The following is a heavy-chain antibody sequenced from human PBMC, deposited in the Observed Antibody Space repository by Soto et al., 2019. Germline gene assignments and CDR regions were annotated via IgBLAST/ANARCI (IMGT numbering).Heavy chain of an antibody. CDR1: GFTFSSYD. CDR3: ARAIGPTLFAY. CDR2: IGTAGDT. V-gene: IGHV3-13*04. D-gene: IGHD3-3*01. J-gene: IGHJ4*02. Sequence: GGSLRLSCSASGFTFSSYDMHWVRQVPGKGLGWVSAIGTAGDTNYAGSVKGRFTISRENAKNSLYLQMNSLRAGDTAIYFCARAIGPTLFAYGGQGTLVTVSS.